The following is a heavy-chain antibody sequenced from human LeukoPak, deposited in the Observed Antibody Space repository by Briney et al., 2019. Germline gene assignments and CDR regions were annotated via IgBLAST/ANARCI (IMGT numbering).Heavy chain of an antibody. Sequence: PGGSLRLSCAASGFTFSSYEMNWVRQAPGKGLEWVSYISSSGSTIYYADSVKGRFTISRDNAKNSLYLQMNSLRAEDTAVYYCARFSSGWLLVDYWGQGTLVTVSS. D-gene: IGHD6-19*01. CDR1: GFTFSSYE. J-gene: IGHJ4*02. CDR3: ARFSSGWLLVDY. V-gene: IGHV3-48*03. CDR2: ISSSGSTI.